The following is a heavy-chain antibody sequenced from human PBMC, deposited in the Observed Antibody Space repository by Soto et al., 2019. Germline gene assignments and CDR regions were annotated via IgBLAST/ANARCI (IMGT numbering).Heavy chain of an antibody. CDR1: GFTFSSYE. J-gene: IGHJ5*02. D-gene: IGHD1-1*01. CDR3: ARRKLEHNWFDP. V-gene: IGHV3-48*03. CDR2: ISSSGSTI. Sequence: TGGSLRLSCAASGFTFSSYEMNWVRQAPGKGLEWVSYISSSGSTIYYADSVKGRFTISRDNAKNSLYLQMNSLRAEDTAVYYCARRKLEHNWFDPWGQGTLVTVSS.